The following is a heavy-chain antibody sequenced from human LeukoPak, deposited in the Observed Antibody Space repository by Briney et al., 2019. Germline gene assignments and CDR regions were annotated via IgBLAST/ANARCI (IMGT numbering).Heavy chain of an antibody. J-gene: IGHJ3*02. Sequence: SETLSLTCTVSGGSISSYYWSWIRQPPGKGLEWIGYIYYSGSTNYNPSLKSRVTISVDTSKNQFSLKLSSVTAADTAVYYCARGGYYDSSGYYHDAFDIWGQGTMVTVSS. D-gene: IGHD3-22*01. CDR3: ARGGYYDSSGYYHDAFDI. V-gene: IGHV4-59*01. CDR1: GGSISSYY. CDR2: IYYSGST.